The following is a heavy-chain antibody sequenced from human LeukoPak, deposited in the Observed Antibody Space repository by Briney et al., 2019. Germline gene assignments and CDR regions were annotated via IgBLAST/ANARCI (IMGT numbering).Heavy chain of an antibody. J-gene: IGHJ4*02. Sequence: ASVKVSCKASGYTFTGYYMHWVRQALGQGLEWMGWINPNSGGTNYAQKFQGRVTMTRDTSISTAYMELSRLRSDDTAVYYCARRPVSSGYIDYWGQGTLVTVSS. CDR1: GYTFTGYY. V-gene: IGHV1-2*02. CDR3: ARRPVSSGYIDY. D-gene: IGHD3-22*01. CDR2: INPNSGGT.